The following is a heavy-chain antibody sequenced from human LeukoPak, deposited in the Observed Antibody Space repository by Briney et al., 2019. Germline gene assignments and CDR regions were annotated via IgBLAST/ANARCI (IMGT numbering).Heavy chain of an antibody. CDR1: GYTFTSYG. CDR3: ARVPHYYYYYYMDV. J-gene: IGHJ6*03. V-gene: IGHV1-18*01. CDR2: ISTYNGNT. Sequence: ASVKVSCKASGYTFTSYGISWVRQAPGQGLEWMGWISTYNGNTNFAQKLQGRVTMTTDTSTSTAYMELRSLRSDDTAVYYCARVPHYYYYYYMDVWGKGTTVTVSS.